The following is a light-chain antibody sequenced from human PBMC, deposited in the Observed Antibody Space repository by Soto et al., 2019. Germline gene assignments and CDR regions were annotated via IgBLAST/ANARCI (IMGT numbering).Light chain of an antibody. J-gene: IGKJ1*01. V-gene: IGKV1-39*01. CDR3: QQSYSTPVT. CDR2: AAS. Sequence: DLQMTQSPSSLSASVGDRVTITCRASQSISSDLNWYQQKPGKAPKLLIYAASSLQSGVPSRFSGSGSGTDFTLTISSLQPEDFATYYCQQSYSTPVTFGQGTKVEIK. CDR1: QSISSD.